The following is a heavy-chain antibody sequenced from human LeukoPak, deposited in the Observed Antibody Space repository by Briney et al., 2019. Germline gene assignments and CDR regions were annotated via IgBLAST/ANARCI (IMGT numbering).Heavy chain of an antibody. D-gene: IGHD2-15*01. V-gene: IGHV3-7*01. Sequence: GGSLRLSCAASGFTFSNCWMSWVRQAPRKGLEWVANINQGGSDKSYVDSVKGRFTISRDNAKNSLYLEMNSLRVEDTAMYYCARTSRSSSIDDWGQGTLVTVSS. CDR1: GFTFSNCW. J-gene: IGHJ4*02. CDR2: INQGGSDK. CDR3: ARTSRSSSIDD.